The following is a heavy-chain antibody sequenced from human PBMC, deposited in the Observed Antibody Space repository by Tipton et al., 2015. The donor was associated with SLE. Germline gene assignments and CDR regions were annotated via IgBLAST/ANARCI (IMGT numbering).Heavy chain of an antibody. V-gene: IGHV4-61*02. CDR1: GGSISSVSDY. CDR2: IHTGGST. J-gene: IGHJ4*02. Sequence: TLSLTCTVSGGSISSVSDYWSWIRQPAGEGLEWIGRIHTGGSTYYNPSLNSRVTMSVDTAKNQFSLKLSSVAAADTAVYYCARGILEWSDYWGQGTLVTVSS. D-gene: IGHD3-3*01. CDR3: ARGILEWSDY.